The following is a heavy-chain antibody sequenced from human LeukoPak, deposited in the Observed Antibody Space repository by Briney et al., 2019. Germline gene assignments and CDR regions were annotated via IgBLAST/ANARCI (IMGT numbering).Heavy chain of an antibody. CDR1: GFTFSSYN. J-gene: IGHJ4*02. Sequence: GGSPRLSCAASGFTFSSYNINWVRQAPGKGLGWVSYISSSSRTIYYADSVKGRFTISRDSAKNSLYLQMNSLRDEDTAVDYCARDSLPWELLPLNYWGQGTLVTVSS. D-gene: IGHD1-26*01. CDR3: ARDSLPWELLPLNY. CDR2: ISSSSRTI. V-gene: IGHV3-48*02.